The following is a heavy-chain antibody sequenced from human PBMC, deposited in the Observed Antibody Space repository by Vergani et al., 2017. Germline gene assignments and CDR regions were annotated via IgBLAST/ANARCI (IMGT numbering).Heavy chain of an antibody. V-gene: IGHV4-34*01. CDR2: IDHTGRP. CDR3: ARVNTETNGHLYYYYYMDV. J-gene: IGHJ6*03. CDR1: GGSFTSYH. D-gene: IGHD4-11*01. Sequence: QVQLQQWGGGLLKPSETLSLTCVVNGGSFTSYHWTWIRQSPGEGLEWVGDIDHTGRPDYNPSLKSRLTMSVDKSRNQFSRTLNSVTATDPAIYFCARVNTETNGHLYYYYYMDVWGQGTAVTVS.